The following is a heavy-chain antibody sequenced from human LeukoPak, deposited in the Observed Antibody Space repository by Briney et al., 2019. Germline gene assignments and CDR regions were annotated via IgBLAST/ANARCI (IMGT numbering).Heavy chain of an antibody. CDR2: ISYDGSNK. CDR3: AKLRTTVVTSSSDH. D-gene: IGHD4-17*01. CDR1: GFTFSSYG. J-gene: IGHJ4*02. Sequence: PGGSLRLSCAASGFTFSSYGMHWVRQAPGKGLEWVAVISYDGSNKYYADSVKGRFTISRDNSKNTLYLQMNSPRAEDTAVYYCAKLRTTVVTSSSDHWGQGTLVTVSS. V-gene: IGHV3-30*18.